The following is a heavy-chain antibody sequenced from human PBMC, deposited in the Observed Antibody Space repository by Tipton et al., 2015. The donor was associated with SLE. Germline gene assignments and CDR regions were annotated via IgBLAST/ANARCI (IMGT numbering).Heavy chain of an antibody. CDR2: IYYSGST. D-gene: IGHD5-24*01. J-gene: IGHJ3*02. CDR3: ARDRSRDGYNFDAFDI. V-gene: IGHV4-59*11. CDR1: GGSISSHY. Sequence: TLSLTCTVSGGSISSHYWSWIRQPPGKGLEWIGSIYYSGSTNYNPSLKSRVTISVDTSKNQFSLKLSSVTAADTAVYYCARDRSRDGYNFDAFDIWGQGTMVTVSP.